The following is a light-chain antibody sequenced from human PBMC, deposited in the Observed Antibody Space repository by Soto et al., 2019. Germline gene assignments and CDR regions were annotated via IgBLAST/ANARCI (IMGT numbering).Light chain of an antibody. Sequence: IVMTQSPATLSVSPGEGATLSCRASQSVHSALAWYQQRPGQTPRLLIYDASTRATGIPDRFSGSGSGTEFTLTVSSLQSEDFAIYYCQQYGTWPPLTFGGGTKVEI. CDR2: DAS. V-gene: IGKV3-15*01. CDR1: QSVHSA. J-gene: IGKJ4*01. CDR3: QQYGTWPPLT.